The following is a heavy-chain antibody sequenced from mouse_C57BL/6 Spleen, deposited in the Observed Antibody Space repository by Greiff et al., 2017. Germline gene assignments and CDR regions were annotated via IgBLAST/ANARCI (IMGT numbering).Heavy chain of an antibody. CDR3: TDSSGYDYAMDY. V-gene: IGHV14-4*01. Sequence: VQLKESGAELVRPGASVKLSCTASGFNIKDDYMHWVKQRPEQGLEWIGWIDPENGDTEYASKFQGKATITADTSSNTAYLQLSSLTSEDTAVYYCTDSSGYDYAMDYWGQGTSVTVSS. CDR1: GFNIKDDY. J-gene: IGHJ4*01. CDR2: IDPENGDT. D-gene: IGHD3-2*02.